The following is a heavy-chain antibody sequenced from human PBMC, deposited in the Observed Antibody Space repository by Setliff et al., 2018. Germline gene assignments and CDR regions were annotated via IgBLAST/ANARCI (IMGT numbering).Heavy chain of an antibody. CDR1: GGSFSGYQ. V-gene: IGHV4-34*01. CDR2: INHSGST. D-gene: IGHD2-2*01. CDR3: ARGRMRGSCSGPSCTYDPFDI. J-gene: IGHJ3*02. Sequence: SSETLSLTCVVSGGSFSGYQWSWIRQPPGKGLDWIGEINHSGSTNYSPSLKSRVSISVDTSKNQFSLILRSVTAADTAVYYCARGRMRGSCSGPSCTYDPFDIWGQGTPVTVSS.